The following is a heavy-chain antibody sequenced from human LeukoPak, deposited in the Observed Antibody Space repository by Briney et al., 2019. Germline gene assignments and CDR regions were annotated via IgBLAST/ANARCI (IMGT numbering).Heavy chain of an antibody. D-gene: IGHD3-16*01. Sequence: ASVKVSCKASGYTFTSYGISWVRQAPGQGLEWMGWISAYNGNTNYAQKLQGRVTMTTDTSTSTAYMELRSLGSDDTAVYYCARARQGGPYYYYYMDVWGKGTTVTISS. CDR2: ISAYNGNT. J-gene: IGHJ6*03. V-gene: IGHV1-18*01. CDR1: GYTFTSYG. CDR3: ARARQGGPYYYYYMDV.